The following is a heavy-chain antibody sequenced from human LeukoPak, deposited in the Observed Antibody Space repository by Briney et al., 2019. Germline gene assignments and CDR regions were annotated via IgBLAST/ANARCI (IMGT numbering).Heavy chain of an antibody. V-gene: IGHV1-2*02. D-gene: IGHD1-1*01. CDR1: GYTFTGYY. CDR2: VNPHSGGT. CDR3: ATELASSEPIQTHF. Sequence: ASVKVSCKASGYTFTGYYIHWVRQAPGQGLEWTGWVNPHSGGTNFAQKFQGRVTMTRDTSISTAYMELSRLRSDDTAMYYCATELASSEPIQTHFWGQGTLVTVSS. J-gene: IGHJ4*02.